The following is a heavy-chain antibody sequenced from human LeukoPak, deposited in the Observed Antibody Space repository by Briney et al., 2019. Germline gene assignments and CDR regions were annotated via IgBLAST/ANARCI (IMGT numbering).Heavy chain of an antibody. CDR3: ARLDDSSGFPFDY. D-gene: IGHD3-22*01. J-gene: IGHJ4*02. CDR2: INHSGST. CDR1: GGSFSGYY. V-gene: IGHV4-34*01. Sequence: SETLSLTCAVYGGSFSGYYWSWIRQPPGKGLEWIGEINHSGSTNYNPSLKSRVTISVDTSKNQFSLKLSSVTAADTAVYYCARLDDSSGFPFDYWGRGTLVIVSS.